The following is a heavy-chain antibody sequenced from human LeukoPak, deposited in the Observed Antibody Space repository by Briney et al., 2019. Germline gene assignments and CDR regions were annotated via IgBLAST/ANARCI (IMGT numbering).Heavy chain of an antibody. Sequence: ASVKVSCKASGYTFTSYAMNWVRQAPGQGLEWMGWINTNTGNPTYAQGFTGRFVFSLDPSVSTAYLQISSLKAEDTAVYYCARDFDLYSSSWYFVYWGQGTLVTVSS. CDR1: GYTFTSYA. J-gene: IGHJ4*02. CDR3: ARDFDLYSSSWYFVY. V-gene: IGHV7-4-1*02. D-gene: IGHD6-13*01. CDR2: INTNTGNP.